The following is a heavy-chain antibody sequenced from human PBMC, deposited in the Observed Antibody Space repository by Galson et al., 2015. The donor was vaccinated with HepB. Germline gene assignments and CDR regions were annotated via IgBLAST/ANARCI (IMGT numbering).Heavy chain of an antibody. J-gene: IGHJ4*02. D-gene: IGHD3-22*01. Sequence: SLRLSCAASGFSFSSHGMHWVRQDPGRGLEWVPVTVYGGTKEHYADSVKGRFSISRDTSMNTLYLQMNSLRAEDTAVYYCAREQGHGYYRTADFWGQGTLVTVSS. CDR3: AREQGHGYYRTADF. V-gene: IGHV3-33*05. CDR1: GFSFSSHG. CDR2: TVYGGTKE.